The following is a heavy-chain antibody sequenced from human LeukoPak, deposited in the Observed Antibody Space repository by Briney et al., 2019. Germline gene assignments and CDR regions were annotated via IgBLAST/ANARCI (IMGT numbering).Heavy chain of an antibody. J-gene: IGHJ6*04. CDR3: AALAIPMIGGV. Sequence: GGSLRLSCAASGFTFSIYQMNYVRQARGKVLEWGSYISSSDNTIYYADSVKGRFTISRDNAKNSLYLQMTSLRAEDTAVYYCAALAIPMIGGVWGKGTTVTISS. CDR1: GFTFSIYQ. D-gene: IGHD3-10*02. V-gene: IGHV3-48*03. CDR2: ISSSDNTI.